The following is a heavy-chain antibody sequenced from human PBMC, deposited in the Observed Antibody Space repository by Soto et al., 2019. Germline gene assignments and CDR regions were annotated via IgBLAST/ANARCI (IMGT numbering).Heavy chain of an antibody. CDR2: ISYDGSNK. CDR1: GFTFSSYA. CDR3: ARDGSDTAMNPVYYFDY. D-gene: IGHD5-18*01. J-gene: IGHJ4*02. V-gene: IGHV3-30-3*01. Sequence: GGSLRLSCAASGFTFSSYAMHWVRQAPGKGLEWVAVISYDGSNKYYADSVKGRFTISRDNSKNTLYLQMNSLRAEDTAVYYCARDGSDTAMNPVYYFDYWGQGTLVTVSS.